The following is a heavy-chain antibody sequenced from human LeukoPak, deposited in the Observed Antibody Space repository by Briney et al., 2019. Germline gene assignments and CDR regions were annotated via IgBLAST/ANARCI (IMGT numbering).Heavy chain of an antibody. CDR2: INNDGTAT. CDR3: ATVNEY. CDR1: GFTFNYFW. D-gene: IGHD1-1*01. Sequence: GGSLRLSCAASGFTFNYFWMHWVRQVPGKGLVWVSGINNDGTATYYADSVKGRFTISRDNAKNTVYLQMNGLRAEDTTVYYCATVNEYWGQGTLVTVSS. V-gene: IGHV3-74*01. J-gene: IGHJ4*02.